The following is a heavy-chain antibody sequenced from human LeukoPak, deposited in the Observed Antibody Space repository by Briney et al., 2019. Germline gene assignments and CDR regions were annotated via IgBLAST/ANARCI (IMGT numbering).Heavy chain of an antibody. D-gene: IGHD4-11*01. V-gene: IGHV3-11*01. CDR3: ARAAMTTVKGWFDP. CDR2: ISSSGSTI. CDR1: GFTFSDYY. Sequence: SGGSLRLSCAASGFTFSDYYMSWIRQAPGKGLEWVSYISSSGSTIYYADSVKGGFTISRDNAKNSLYLQMNSLRAEDTAVYYCARAAMTTVKGWFDPWGQGTLVTVSS. J-gene: IGHJ5*02.